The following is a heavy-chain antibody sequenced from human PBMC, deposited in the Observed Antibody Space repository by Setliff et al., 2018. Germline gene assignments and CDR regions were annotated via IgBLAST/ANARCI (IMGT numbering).Heavy chain of an antibody. J-gene: IGHJ4*02. CDR1: GYTFTSYG. D-gene: IGHD3-10*01. CDR2: ISVYSGNT. CDR3: ARRPRAVYGSGRRNWFLDY. Sequence: ASVMVSCKASGYTFTSYGISWVRQAPGQGLEWLGWISVYSGNTDYAQNFQGRVTMTADTSTSTAYMELRSLTSDDTAVYYCARRPRAVYGSGRRNWFLDYWGQGTLVTV. V-gene: IGHV1-18*01.